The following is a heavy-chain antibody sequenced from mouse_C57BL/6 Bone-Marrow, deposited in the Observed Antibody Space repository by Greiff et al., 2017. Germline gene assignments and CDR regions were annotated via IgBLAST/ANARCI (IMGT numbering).Heavy chain of an antibody. D-gene: IGHD1-1*01. CDR2: ISSGSSTI. Sequence: EVQLVESGGGLVKPGGSLKLSCAASGFTFSDYGMHWVRQAPEKGLAWVAYISSGSSTIYYADTVKGRFTISRDKAKNTLFLQMTSLRSEDTAMYYCARNRFITTVVGRFAYWGQWTLVTVSA. CDR3: ARNRFITTVVGRFAY. CDR1: GFTFSDYG. J-gene: IGHJ3*01. V-gene: IGHV5-17*01.